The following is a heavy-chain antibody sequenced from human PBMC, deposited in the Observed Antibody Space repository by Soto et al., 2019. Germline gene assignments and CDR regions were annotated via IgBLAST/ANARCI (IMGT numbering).Heavy chain of an antibody. CDR2: ISAYNGNT. CDR3: ARASSSCSSTSCSFY. V-gene: IGHV1-18*01. D-gene: IGHD2-2*01. J-gene: IGHJ4*02. CDR1: GYTFTSYV. Sequence: ASVKVSCKASGYTFTSYVMSWVRQAPGQGLEWMGWISAYNGNTNYAQKLQGRVTMTTDTSTSTAYMELRSLRSDDTAVYYCARASSSCSSTSCSFYWGQGTLVTVSS.